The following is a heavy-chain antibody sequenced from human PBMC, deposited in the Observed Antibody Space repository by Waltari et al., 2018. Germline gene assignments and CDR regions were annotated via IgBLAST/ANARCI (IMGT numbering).Heavy chain of an antibody. D-gene: IGHD6-13*01. CDR1: GFTFSSYG. Sequence: QVQLVESGGGVVQPGGSLRLSCAASGFTFSSYGMHWVRQAPGKGLEWVEFIRYDGSNKYYADSVKGRFTISRDNSKNTLYLQMNSLRAEDTAVYYCAKIAAAGDFDYWGQGTLVTVSS. CDR2: IRYDGSNK. V-gene: IGHV3-30*02. J-gene: IGHJ4*02. CDR3: AKIAAAGDFDY.